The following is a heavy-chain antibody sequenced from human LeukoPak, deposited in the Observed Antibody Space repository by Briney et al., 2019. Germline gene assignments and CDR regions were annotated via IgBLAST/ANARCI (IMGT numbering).Heavy chain of an antibody. CDR3: ARVPPGRSSSSSSASYYYYYMDV. CDR2: IFYSGSH. J-gene: IGHJ6*03. Sequence: SETLSLTCAVSGGFVSSSHWWSWVRQAPGQGLMWIGEIFYSGSHNYNPSLKTRVTISIDEPKNQFSLKLSSVTAADTAVYYCARVPPGRSSSSSSASYYYYYMDVWGKGTTVTVSS. CDR1: GGFVSSSHW. V-gene: IGHV4-4*02. D-gene: IGHD6-6*01.